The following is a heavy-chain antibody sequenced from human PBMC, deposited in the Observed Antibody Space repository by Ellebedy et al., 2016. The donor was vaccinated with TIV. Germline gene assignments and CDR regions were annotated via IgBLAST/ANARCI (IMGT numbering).Heavy chain of an antibody. CDR3: ARDGRAQNPIAAAGPAYYYYYMDV. CDR1: GGSISSYY. J-gene: IGHJ6*03. CDR2: IYTSGST. Sequence: SETLSLXXTVSGGSISSYYWSWIRQPAGKGLEWIGRIYTSGSTNYNPSLKSRVTMSVDTSKNQFSLKLSSVTAADTAVYYCARDGRAQNPIAAAGPAYYYYYMDVWGKGTTVTVSS. V-gene: IGHV4-4*07. D-gene: IGHD6-13*01.